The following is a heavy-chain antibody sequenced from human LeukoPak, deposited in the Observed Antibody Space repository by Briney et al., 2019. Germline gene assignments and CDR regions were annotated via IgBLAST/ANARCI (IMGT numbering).Heavy chain of an antibody. CDR2: MNPNSGNT. CDR1: GYTFTSYD. V-gene: IGHV1-8*01. J-gene: IGHJ3*02. CDR3: ARVFRAYYDSSGYYPPLVAFDI. D-gene: IGHD3-22*01. Sequence: ASVKVSCKASGYTFTSYDINWVRQATGQGLEWMRWMNPNSGNTGYAQKFQGRVTMTRNTSISTAYMELSSLRSEDTAVYYCARVFRAYYDSSGYYPPLVAFDIWGQGTMVTVSS.